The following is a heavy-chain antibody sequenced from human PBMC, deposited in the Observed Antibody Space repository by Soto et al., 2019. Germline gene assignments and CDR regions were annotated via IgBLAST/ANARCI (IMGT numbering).Heavy chain of an antibody. V-gene: IGHV1-69*14. CDR1: GGSLSNYG. D-gene: IGHD3-22*01. CDR3: ARGDASKIVVTTYYAMDV. J-gene: IGHJ6*02. CDR2: IIPVFGTP. Sequence: QVQLVQSGAEVKKPGSSVKVSCKASGGSLSNYGISWVRQAPGQGLEWMGAIIPVFGTPNYAQKFQDRVTITEDTSTTTVYMEVRSLTSEATAVYDCARGDASKIVVTTYYAMDVWGQGTTVTVSS.